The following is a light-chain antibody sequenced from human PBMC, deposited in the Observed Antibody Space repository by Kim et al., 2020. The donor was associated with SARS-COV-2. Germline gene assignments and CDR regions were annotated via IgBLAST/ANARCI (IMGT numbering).Light chain of an antibody. CDR3: MQGTLWPFT. CDR2: KVS. CDR1: QSLVHSDGNTY. V-gene: IGKV2-30*02. J-gene: IGKJ2*01. Sequence: DVVMTQSPLSLPVTLGQPAPVSCRSSQSLVHSDGNTYLNWFLQRPGQSPRRLIHKVSNRDSEVPDRFSGSGSGTDFTLQISRVEAEDVGVYYCMQGTLWPFTFGQGTKLEI.